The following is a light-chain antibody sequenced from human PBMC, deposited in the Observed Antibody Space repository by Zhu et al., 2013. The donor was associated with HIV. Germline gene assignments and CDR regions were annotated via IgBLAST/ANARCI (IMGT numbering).Light chain of an antibody. Sequence: EFVLTQSPGTLSLSPGERATLSCRASENVSTSLAWYRQEPGQAPRLLIYDASNRATGIPARFSGSGSGTDFTLTISSLEPEDFAVYYCQQRSNWPRMYTFGQGTKLEIK. CDR1: ENVSTS. CDR3: QQRSNWPRMYT. V-gene: IGKV3-11*01. CDR2: DAS. J-gene: IGKJ2*01.